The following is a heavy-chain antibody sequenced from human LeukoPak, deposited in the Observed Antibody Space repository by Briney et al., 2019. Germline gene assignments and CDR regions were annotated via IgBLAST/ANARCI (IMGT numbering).Heavy chain of an antibody. CDR2: ISSSSMYI. D-gene: IGHD2-15*01. CDR3: ARVDCSESNCYLDY. CDR1: GFTFSRYN. J-gene: IGHJ4*02. V-gene: IGHV3-21*01. Sequence: PGGSLRLSCAVSGFTFSRYNMNWVRQAPGKGLEWVSSISSSSMYIFYADSVKGRFTISRDNAKNSLFLQMDSLRAEDTAMYYRARVDCSESNCYLDYWGQGTLVTVSS.